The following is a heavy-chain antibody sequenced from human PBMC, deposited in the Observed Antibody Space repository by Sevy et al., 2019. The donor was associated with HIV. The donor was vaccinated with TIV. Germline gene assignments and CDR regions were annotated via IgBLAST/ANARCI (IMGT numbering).Heavy chain of an antibody. Sequence: GGSLGLSCAASGFTFSSYSMNWVRQAPGKGLEWVSSISSSSSYIYYADSVKGRFTISRDNAKNSLYLQMNSLRAEDTAVYYCATAVVAGTGVNLDYYYYGMDVWGQGTTVTVSS. CDR2: ISSSSSYI. CDR3: ATAVVAGTGVNLDYYYYGMDV. J-gene: IGHJ6*02. D-gene: IGHD6-19*01. CDR1: GFTFSSYS. V-gene: IGHV3-21*01.